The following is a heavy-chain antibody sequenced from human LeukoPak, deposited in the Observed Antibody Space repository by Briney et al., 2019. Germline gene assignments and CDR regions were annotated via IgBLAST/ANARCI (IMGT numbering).Heavy chain of an antibody. CDR1: GFTFSSYW. CDR2: INSDGSSG. V-gene: IGHV3-74*01. CDR3: AREVCIGGSCSVFDY. Sequence: GGSLRLSCAASGFTFSSYWMHWVRQAPGKGLVWVSRINSDGSSGTYADSVKGRFTISRDNAKNTLSLQMNSLRTEDTAVYYCAREVCIGGSCSVFDYWGQGTLVTVSS. J-gene: IGHJ4*02. D-gene: IGHD2-15*01.